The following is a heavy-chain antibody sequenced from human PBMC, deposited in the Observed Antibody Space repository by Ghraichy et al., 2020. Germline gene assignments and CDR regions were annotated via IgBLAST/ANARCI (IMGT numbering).Heavy chain of an antibody. J-gene: IGHJ4*02. V-gene: IGHV1-18*04. CDR1: GYTFTSYG. CDR3: AIAATYSSGWYPDY. D-gene: IGHD6-19*01. CDR2: ISAYNGNT. Sequence: ASVKVSCKASGYTFTSYGISWVRQAPGQGLEWMGWISAYNGNTNYAQKLQGRVTMTTDTSTSTAYMELRSLRSDDTAVYYCAIAATYSSGWYPDYWGQGTLVTVSS.